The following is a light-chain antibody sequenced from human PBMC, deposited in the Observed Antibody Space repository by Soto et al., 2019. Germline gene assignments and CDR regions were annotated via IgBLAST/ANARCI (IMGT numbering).Light chain of an antibody. J-gene: IGKJ4*01. CDR1: QSVLSTSNNRNY. CDR3: QQYVSIPLT. CDR2: WAS. V-gene: IGKV4-1*01. Sequence: DIVMTQSPDSLAVSLGDRSTISCRSSQSVLSTSNNRNYLAWYRQNPGQPPKLLLYWASTRESGVPDRFRGSGSGTDFTLTISSLQAEDVAVYYCQQYVSIPLTFGGGTKVDIK.